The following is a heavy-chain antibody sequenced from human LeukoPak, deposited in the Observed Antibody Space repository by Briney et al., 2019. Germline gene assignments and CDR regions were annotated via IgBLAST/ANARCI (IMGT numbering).Heavy chain of an antibody. V-gene: IGHV3-9*01. Sequence: GGSLRLSCTASGFTFGDYAMSWFRQAPGKGLEWVSGISWNSGSIGYADSVKGRFTISRDNAKNSLYLQMNSLRAEDTALYYCAKSAFDIWGQGTMVTVSS. CDR3: AKSAFDI. J-gene: IGHJ3*02. CDR1: GFTFGDYA. CDR2: ISWNSGSI.